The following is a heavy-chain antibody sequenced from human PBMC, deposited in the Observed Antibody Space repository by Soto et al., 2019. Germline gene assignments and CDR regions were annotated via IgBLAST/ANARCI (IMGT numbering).Heavy chain of an antibody. V-gene: IGHV4-34*01. D-gene: IGHD1-1*01. Sequence: QVQLQQWGAGLLKPSETLSLTCAVYGGFVSSGSYYWSWIRQPPGKGLEWIGEMSHSGGTHFNPSLKSRVTISVHTYKNKFSLKMSSVPAADTALYYCARVERGTATTVVDAFDIWGPGTMVTVSS. CDR1: GGFVSSGSYY. J-gene: IGHJ3*02. CDR3: ARVERGTATTVVDAFDI. CDR2: MSHSGGT.